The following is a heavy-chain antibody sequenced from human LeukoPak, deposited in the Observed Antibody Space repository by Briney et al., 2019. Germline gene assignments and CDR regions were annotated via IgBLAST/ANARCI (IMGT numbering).Heavy chain of an antibody. J-gene: IGHJ4*02. CDR1: GYTFTGYY. V-gene: IGHV1-2*02. CDR2: INPNSGGT. CDR3: ASSPSWIQLWSIGY. Sequence: ASVKVSCKVSGYTFTGYYMHWVRQAPGQGLEWMGWINPNSGGTNYAQKFQGRVTMTRDTSISTAYMELSRLRSDDTAVYYCASSPSWIQLWSIGYWGQGTLVTVSS. D-gene: IGHD5-18*01.